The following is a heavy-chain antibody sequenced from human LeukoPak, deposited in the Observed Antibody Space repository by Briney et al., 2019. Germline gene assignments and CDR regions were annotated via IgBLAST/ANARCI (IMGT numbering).Heavy chain of an antibody. V-gene: IGHV3-30*02. D-gene: IGHD1-26*01. CDR3: AKKTIVGATVDAFDI. Sequence: GGSLRLSCAASGFTFSNYGMHWVRQAPGKGLEWVASIRYDGGNKYYADSVKGRFTISRDNSKNTLYLQMNSLRAVDTAVYYCAKKTIVGATVDAFDIWGQGTMVTVSS. J-gene: IGHJ3*02. CDR1: GFTFSNYG. CDR2: IRYDGGNK.